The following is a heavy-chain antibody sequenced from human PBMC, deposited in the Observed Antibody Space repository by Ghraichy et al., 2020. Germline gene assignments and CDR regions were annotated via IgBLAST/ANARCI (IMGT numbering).Heavy chain of an antibody. CDR1: GDSVSNNRVI. D-gene: IGHD6-13*01. CDR2: TYYRSKWYS. V-gene: IGHV6-1*01. CDR3: VRVGWGTEAGLFGF. J-gene: IGHJ4*02. Sequence: SQTLLLTCAISGDSVSNNRVIWNWIRQSPSRGLEWLGRTYYRSKWYSDSTASLKDRLSVTPDTSKNQVSLQLNSVTLEDSATYHCVRVGWGTEAGLFGFWGQRTLGSVSS.